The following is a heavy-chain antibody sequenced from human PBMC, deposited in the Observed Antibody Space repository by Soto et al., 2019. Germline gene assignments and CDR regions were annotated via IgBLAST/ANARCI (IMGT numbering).Heavy chain of an antibody. CDR1: GGSISSSSYY. Sequence: SETLSLTCTVSGGSISSSSYYWGWIRQPPGKGLEWIGSIYYSGSTYYNPSLKSRVTISVDTSKNQFSLKLSSVTAADTAVYYCAKGPTAEKVDSWGQGILVTVSS. CDR2: IYYSGST. J-gene: IGHJ4*02. V-gene: IGHV4-39*01. CDR3: AKGPTAEKVDS.